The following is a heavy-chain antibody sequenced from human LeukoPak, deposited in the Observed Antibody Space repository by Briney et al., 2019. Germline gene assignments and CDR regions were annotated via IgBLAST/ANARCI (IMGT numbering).Heavy chain of an antibody. Sequence: GGSLRLSCAASGFTFSSYAMHWVRQAPGKGLEWVAVISYDGSNKYYADSVKGRFTISRDNSKNTLYLQMNSLRAEDTAVYYCARGPLAVAGTLNFDYWGQGTLVTVSS. CDR2: ISYDGSNK. D-gene: IGHD6-19*01. J-gene: IGHJ4*02. V-gene: IGHV3-30-3*01. CDR1: GFTFSSYA. CDR3: ARGPLAVAGTLNFDY.